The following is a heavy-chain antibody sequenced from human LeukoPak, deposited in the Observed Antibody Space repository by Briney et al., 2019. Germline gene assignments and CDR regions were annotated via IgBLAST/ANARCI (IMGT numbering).Heavy chain of an antibody. V-gene: IGHV3-30*04. J-gene: IGHJ4*02. CDR1: GFIFSNYE. CDR2: VSYDGRKT. Sequence: GGSLRLSCVASGFIFSNYEMHWVRQAPGKGLEWVALVSYDGRKTYYADSVKGRFTISRDNSKNTVYPQMNSLRTEDTAVYYCAGDYDYWGQGSLVTVSS. CDR3: AGDYDY.